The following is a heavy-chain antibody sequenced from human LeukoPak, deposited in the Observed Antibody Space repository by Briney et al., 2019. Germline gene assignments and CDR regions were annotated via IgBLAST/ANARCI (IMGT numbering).Heavy chain of an antibody. CDR2: IKQDGSEK. Sequence: PGGSLRLSCAASGFGFSTYWMSWVRQAPGKGLEWVANIKQDGSEKYYVDSVKGQFTISRDNAKKSLYLQMNSLRAEDTAVYYCARNWGFDYWGQGTLVTVSS. CDR1: GFGFSTYW. J-gene: IGHJ4*02. D-gene: IGHD7-27*01. CDR3: ARNWGFDY. V-gene: IGHV3-7*04.